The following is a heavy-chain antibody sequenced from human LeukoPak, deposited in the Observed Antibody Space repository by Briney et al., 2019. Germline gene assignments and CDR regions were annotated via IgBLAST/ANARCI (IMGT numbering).Heavy chain of an antibody. J-gene: IGHJ4*02. CDR3: ASVPYYDILTGYYGVY. Sequence: PSETLSLTCTVSGGSISSGGYYWSWIRQHPGKGLEWIGYIYYSGSTYYNPSLKSRVTISVDTSKNQFSLKLSSVTAADTAVYYCASVPYYDILTGYYGVYWGQGTLVTVSS. CDR2: IYYSGST. V-gene: IGHV4-31*03. D-gene: IGHD3-9*01. CDR1: GGSISSGGYY.